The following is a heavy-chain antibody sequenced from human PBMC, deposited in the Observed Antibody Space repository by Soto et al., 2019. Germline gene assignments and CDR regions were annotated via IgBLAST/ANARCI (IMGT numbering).Heavy chain of an antibody. J-gene: IGHJ4*02. Sequence: EVQLVESGGGLVQPGGSLRLSCAASGCTFNYYDMHWVRQAPGKGLEWVSAISTGGDTYYPGSVKGRFTISRENAKNSLYLQMNNLRAGDTAVYYCAREEAAGNFDYWGQGTLVTVS. D-gene: IGHD6-13*01. V-gene: IGHV3-13*01. CDR1: GCTFNYYD. CDR3: AREEAAGNFDY. CDR2: ISTGGDT.